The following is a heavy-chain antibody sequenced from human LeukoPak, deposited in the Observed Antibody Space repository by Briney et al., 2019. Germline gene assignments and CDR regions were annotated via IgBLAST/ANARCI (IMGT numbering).Heavy chain of an antibody. CDR2: IYCSGST. CDR3: AGWGLLWFGELSPC. Sequence: SETLSLTCTVSGGSISSYYWSWIRQLPGKGLEWIGYIYCSGSTNYNPSLKSRVTISVDTSKNQFSLKLSSVTAADTAVYYCAGWGLLWFGELSPCWGQGTLVTVSS. J-gene: IGHJ4*02. CDR1: GGSISSYY. D-gene: IGHD3-10*01. V-gene: IGHV4-59*01.